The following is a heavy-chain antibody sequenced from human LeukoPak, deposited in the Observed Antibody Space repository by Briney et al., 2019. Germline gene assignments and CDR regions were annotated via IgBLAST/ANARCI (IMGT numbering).Heavy chain of an antibody. Sequence: PSETLSLTCTVSGGSISSGGYYWSWIRQHPGKGLEWIEYIYYSGSTYYNPSLKSRVTISVDTSKNQFSLKLSSVTAADTAVYYCARDSAYYYDSSGYYDSWFDPWGQGTLVTVSS. D-gene: IGHD3-22*01. J-gene: IGHJ5*02. CDR2: IYYSGST. CDR3: ARDSAYYYDSSGYYDSWFDP. CDR1: GGSISSGGYY. V-gene: IGHV4-31*03.